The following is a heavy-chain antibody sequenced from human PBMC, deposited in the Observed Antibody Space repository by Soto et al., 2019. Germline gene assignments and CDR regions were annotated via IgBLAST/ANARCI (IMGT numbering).Heavy chain of an antibody. CDR3: ARLVLDFWSGYSGWFDP. CDR1: GFTFSSYD. J-gene: IGHJ5*02. V-gene: IGHV3-13*01. Sequence: GGSLRLSCAASGFTFSSYDMHWVRQATGKGLEWVSAIGTAGDTYYPGSLKGRFTISRENAKNSLYLQMNSLRAEDTAVYYCARLVLDFWSGYSGWFDPWGQGTLVTVSS. D-gene: IGHD3-3*01. CDR2: IGTAGDT.